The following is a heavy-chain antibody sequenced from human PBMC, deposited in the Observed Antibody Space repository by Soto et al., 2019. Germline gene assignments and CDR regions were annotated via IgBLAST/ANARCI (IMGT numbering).Heavy chain of an antibody. CDR2: ISAYDGRS. J-gene: IGHJ3*02. Sequence: VKVSCKTSGYTFTSYGISWVRQAPGQRLEWMGWISAYDGRSNYAQILQGRVTMTTDTSTTTAYMELRSLRSDDTAVYYCARRREYYGFDIWGQGTRVTVSS. CDR1: GYTFTSYG. CDR3: ARRREYYGFDI. D-gene: IGHD2-2*01. V-gene: IGHV1-18*01.